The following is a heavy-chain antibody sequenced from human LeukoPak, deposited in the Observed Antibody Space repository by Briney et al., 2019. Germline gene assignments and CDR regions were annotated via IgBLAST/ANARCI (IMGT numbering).Heavy chain of an antibody. CDR1: GGSISNYY. D-gene: IGHD2-2*01. CDR3: ARTTEDCSSTSCYQYWFDP. J-gene: IGHJ5*02. V-gene: IGHV4-59*01. Sequence: PSETLSLTCTVSGGSISNYYWSWIRQPPGKGLEWIGYIYYSGSTNYNPSLKSRVTISVDTSKNQFSLKLNSVTAADTAAYYCARTTEDCSSTSCYQYWFDPWGQGTLVTVSS. CDR2: IYYSGST.